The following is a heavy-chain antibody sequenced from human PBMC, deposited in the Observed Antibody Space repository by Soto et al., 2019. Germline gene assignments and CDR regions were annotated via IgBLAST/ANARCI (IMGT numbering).Heavy chain of an antibody. CDR2: INSDGSST. CDR1: GFTFSSYW. Sequence: EVQLVESGGGLVQPGGSLRLSCAASGFTFSSYWMHWVRQAPGKGLVWVSRINSDGSSTSYADSVKGRFTISRDNAKNMLYVQLNDLRAEDTAVYYCARGARYGGADYFQYWGQGTMVTVSS. J-gene: IGHJ1*01. CDR3: ARGARYGGADYFQY. V-gene: IGHV3-74*01. D-gene: IGHD4-17*01.